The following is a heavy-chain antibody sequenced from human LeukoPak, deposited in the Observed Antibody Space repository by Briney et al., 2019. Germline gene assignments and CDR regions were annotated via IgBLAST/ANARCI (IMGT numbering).Heavy chain of an antibody. CDR3: ARVRYRDQIAAAASEWFDP. V-gene: IGHV1-18*01. CDR1: GYTFTSYG. Sequence: SVKVSCKASGYTFTSYGISWVRQAPGQGLEWMGWISAYNGNTNYAQKLQGRVTMTTDTSTSTAYMELRSLRSDDTAVYYCARVRYRDQIAAAASEWFDPWGQGTLVTVSS. CDR2: ISAYNGNT. D-gene: IGHD6-13*01. J-gene: IGHJ5*02.